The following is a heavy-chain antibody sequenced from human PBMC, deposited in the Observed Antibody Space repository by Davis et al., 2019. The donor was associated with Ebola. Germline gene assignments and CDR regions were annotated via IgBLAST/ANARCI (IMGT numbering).Heavy chain of an antibody. Sequence: SETLSLTCTVSGGSISSGGYYWSWIRQPPGKGLEWIGYIYYSGSTNCNPSLKSRVTISVDTSKNQFSLKLSSVTAADTAVYYCARDAGLSWGMDVWGQGTTVTVSS. CDR1: GGSISSGGYY. J-gene: IGHJ6*02. CDR2: IYYSGST. D-gene: IGHD3-16*02. V-gene: IGHV4-61*08. CDR3: ARDAGLSWGMDV.